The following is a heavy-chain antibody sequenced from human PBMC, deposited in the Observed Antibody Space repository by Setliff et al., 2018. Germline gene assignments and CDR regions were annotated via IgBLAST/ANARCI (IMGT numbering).Heavy chain of an antibody. D-gene: IGHD3-22*01. CDR3: ARLALTGYDSSGYYYALDYYYYMDV. V-gene: IGHV3-48*01. J-gene: IGHJ6*03. CDR1: GFTFSSHG. Sequence: GSLRLSCVASGFTFSSHGMTWVRLAPGKGLEWISYISTSSSTIYYADSVKGRFTISRDNAIHTLYLQMNSLRADDTAVYYCARLALTGYDSSGYYYALDYYYYMDVWGKGTTVTVSS. CDR2: ISTSSSTI.